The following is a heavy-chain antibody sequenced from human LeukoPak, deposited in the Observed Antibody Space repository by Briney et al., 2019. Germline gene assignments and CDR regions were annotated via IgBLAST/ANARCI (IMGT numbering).Heavy chain of an antibody. Sequence: ASVKVSCKASGYTFTGYYMHWVRQAPGQGLEWMGWINPNSGGTNYAQKFQGRVTMTRDTSISTAYMELSRLRSDDTAVYYCARGPYKWFGSHIGENYYMDVWGKGATVTVSS. CDR3: ARGPYKWFGSHIGENYYMDV. D-gene: IGHD3-10*01. CDR1: GYTFTGYY. CDR2: INPNSGGT. J-gene: IGHJ6*03. V-gene: IGHV1-2*02.